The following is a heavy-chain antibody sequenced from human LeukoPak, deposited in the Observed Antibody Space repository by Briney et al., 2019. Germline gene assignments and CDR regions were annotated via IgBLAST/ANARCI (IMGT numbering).Heavy chain of an antibody. Sequence: GESLKISCKGSGYSFTSYWIGWVRQMPGKGLEGMGIIYPCESNTRYSASFQSQVTISADKSISTACLQWSSLKASYTAMYYCARRPLYDSSGYYSYYFDYWGQGTLVTVSS. CDR1: GYSFTSYW. J-gene: IGHJ4*02. V-gene: IGHV5-51*01. CDR2: IYPCESNT. D-gene: IGHD3-22*01. CDR3: ARRPLYDSSGYYSYYFDY.